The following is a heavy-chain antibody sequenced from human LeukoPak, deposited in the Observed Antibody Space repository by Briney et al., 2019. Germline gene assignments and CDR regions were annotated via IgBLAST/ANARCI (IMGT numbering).Heavy chain of an antibody. CDR3: VTELIIAVTGKDY. D-gene: IGHD6-19*01. J-gene: IGHJ4*02. CDR1: GFTFSNVW. CDR2: IRSKTHGEAI. Sequence: GGSLRLSCAASGFTFSNVWMNWVRQAPGKGLEWVGRIRSKTHGEAIDYAAPVRGRFTISRDDSKNTLYLQLNSQRTDDTAVYYCVTELIIAVTGKDYWGQGSLVT. V-gene: IGHV3-15*07.